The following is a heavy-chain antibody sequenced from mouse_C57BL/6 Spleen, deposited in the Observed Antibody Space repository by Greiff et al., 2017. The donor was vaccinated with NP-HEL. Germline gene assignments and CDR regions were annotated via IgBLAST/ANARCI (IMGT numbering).Heavy chain of an antibody. V-gene: IGHV1-81*01. D-gene: IGHD2-5*01. CDR3: ARDSNYVGWYFDV. CDR1: GYTFTSYG. CDR2: IYPRSGNT. Sequence: QVQLQQSGAELARPGASVKLSCKASGYTFTSYGISWVKQRTGQGLEWIGEIYPRSGNTYYNEKFKGKATLTADKSSSTAYMELRSLTSEDSAVYFCARDSNYVGWYFDVWGTGTTVTVSS. J-gene: IGHJ1*03.